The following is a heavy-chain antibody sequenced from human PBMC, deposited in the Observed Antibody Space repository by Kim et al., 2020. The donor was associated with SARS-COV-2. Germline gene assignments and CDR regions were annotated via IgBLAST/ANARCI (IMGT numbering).Heavy chain of an antibody. CDR2: IIPIFGTA. CDR1: GGTFSSYA. CDR3: APGHWAGGDLFNYYYGMDV. J-gene: IGHJ6*02. D-gene: IGHD2-8*02. V-gene: IGHV1-69*13. Sequence: SVKVSCKASGGTFSSYAISWVRQAPGQGLEWMGGIIPIFGTANYAQKFQGRVTITADESTSTAYMELSSLRSEDTAVYYCAPGHWAGGDLFNYYYGMDVWGQGTTVTVSS.